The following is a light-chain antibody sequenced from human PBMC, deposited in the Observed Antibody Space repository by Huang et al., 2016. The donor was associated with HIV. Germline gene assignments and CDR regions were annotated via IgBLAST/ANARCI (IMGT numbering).Light chain of an antibody. Sequence: EIVLTQSPGTLSLSPGERATLSCRASQSVDTSYLAWYQQKPGQAPRFLIYGGCSRATGIPDRGRGSGSGTGFTLSISRLEPEDFAVYYCQQYSRSSFTFGPGTKVDIK. CDR3: QQYSRSSFT. CDR2: GGC. V-gene: IGKV3-20*01. CDR1: QSVDTSY. J-gene: IGKJ3*01.